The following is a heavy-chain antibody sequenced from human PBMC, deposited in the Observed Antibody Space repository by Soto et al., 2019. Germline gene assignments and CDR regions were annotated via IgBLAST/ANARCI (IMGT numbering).Heavy chain of an antibody. V-gene: IGHV5-51*01. CDR1: GYSFTSYG. J-gene: IGHJ6*03. CDR2: IYPGDSDT. Sequence: GESQRISCQGSGYSFTSYGIGWVRQMPGKGLEWMGIIYPGDSDTRYSPSFQGQVTISADKSISTAYLQWSSLKASDTAMYYCARLLGSTTSPYYYYYMDVWGKGTTVTVSS. CDR3: ARLLGSTTSPYYYYYMDV. D-gene: IGHD2-2*01.